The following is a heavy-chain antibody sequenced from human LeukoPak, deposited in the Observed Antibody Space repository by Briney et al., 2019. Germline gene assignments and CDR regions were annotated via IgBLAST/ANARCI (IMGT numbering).Heavy chain of an antibody. CDR3: AKSLAALRGADPFDV. CDR2: VDPNNGAT. Sequence: ASVKVSCKASGYTFTGLTGYFIQWVRQAPGQGLEWMGWVDPNNGATSYAQSFEGRVTMTRETSIATAYMELSRLTSDDTAVYYCAKSLAALRGADPFDVWGQGTVVTVSS. V-gene: IGHV1-2*02. J-gene: IGHJ3*01. D-gene: IGHD5-12*01. CDR1: GYTFTGLTGYF.